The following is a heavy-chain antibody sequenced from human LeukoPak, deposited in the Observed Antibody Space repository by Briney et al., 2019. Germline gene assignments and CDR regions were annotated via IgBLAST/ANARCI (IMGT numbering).Heavy chain of an antibody. CDR2: INPNSGGT. V-gene: IGHV1-2*02. D-gene: IGHD3-10*01. CDR1: GYTFTGYY. J-gene: IGHJ4*02. CDR3: AREGVLLWFGELLR. Sequence: GASVKVSCKASGYTFTGYYMHWVRQAPGQGLEWMGWINPNSGGTNYAQKFQGRVTMTRDTSISTTYMELSRLRSDDTAVYYCAREGVLLWFGELLRWGQGTLVTVSS.